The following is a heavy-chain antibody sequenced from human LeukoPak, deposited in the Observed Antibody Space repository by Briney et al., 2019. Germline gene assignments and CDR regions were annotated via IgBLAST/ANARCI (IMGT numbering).Heavy chain of an antibody. D-gene: IGHD3-16*02. J-gene: IGHJ4*02. Sequence: KSSETLSLTCTVSGGSISSYYWSWIRQPPGKGLEWIGSIYYSGSTYYNPSLKSRVTISVDTSKNQFSLKLSSVTAADTAVYYCARGGVIVNFVYWGQGTLVTVSS. V-gene: IGHV4-59*12. CDR3: ARGGVIVNFVY. CDR1: GGSISSYY. CDR2: IYYSGST.